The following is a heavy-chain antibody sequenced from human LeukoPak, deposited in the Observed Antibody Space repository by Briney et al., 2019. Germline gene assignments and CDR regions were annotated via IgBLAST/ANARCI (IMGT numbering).Heavy chain of an antibody. V-gene: IGHV4-59*01. J-gene: IGHJ4*02. D-gene: IGHD4-23*01. Sequence: SETLSLTCTVSGGSISSYYWSWIRQPPGKGLEWIGYIYYSGSTNYNPSLKSRVTISVDTSKNQFSLKLSSVTAADTAVYYCARQLRWDQYYFDYWGQGTLVTVSS. CDR2: IYYSGST. CDR1: GGSISSYY. CDR3: ARQLRWDQYYFDY.